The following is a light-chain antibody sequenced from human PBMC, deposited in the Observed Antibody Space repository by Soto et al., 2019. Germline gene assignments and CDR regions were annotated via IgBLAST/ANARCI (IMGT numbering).Light chain of an antibody. CDR2: DAS. V-gene: IGKV3D-20*02. CDR1: QSVSSSY. J-gene: IGKJ5*01. Sequence: EIVLTQSPGTLSLSPGERATLSCRASQSVSSSYLAWYQQKPGQAPRLLIYDASSRATGIPDRFSGSGSGTDFTLTISSLEPEDFAVYYCQQRSNWPITFGQGTRLEN. CDR3: QQRSNWPIT.